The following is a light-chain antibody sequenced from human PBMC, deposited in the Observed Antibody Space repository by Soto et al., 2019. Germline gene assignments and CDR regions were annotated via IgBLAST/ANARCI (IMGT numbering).Light chain of an antibody. CDR2: DAS. Sequence: EIVLTQSPATLSFSPGERATLCCRSSHSVSSYLAWYQQKPGQAPRLLIHDASNRATGIPARFSGSGSGADLTLTISSREPEDFGVYYCQQRSNWPLTFGGGKKVEIK. CDR3: QQRSNWPLT. CDR1: HSVSSY. J-gene: IGKJ4*01. V-gene: IGKV3-11*01.